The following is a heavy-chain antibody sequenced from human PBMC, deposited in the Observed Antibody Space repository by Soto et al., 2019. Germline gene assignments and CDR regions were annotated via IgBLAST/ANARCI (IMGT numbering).Heavy chain of an antibody. CDR2: FFYTGST. D-gene: IGHD5-12*01. CDR1: GGSVSSEHYY. CDR3: AGGTDGKKVAY. Sequence: QVQLQESGPGLVKSSETLSLTCTVSGGSVSSEHYYWNWIRQPPGKGLEWIGYFFYTGSTNYNPSHESRLTMSVDMSKNHFSLKLSSVTAADTAVYYCAGGTDGKKVAYWGQGTLVTVSS. J-gene: IGHJ4*02. V-gene: IGHV4-61*03.